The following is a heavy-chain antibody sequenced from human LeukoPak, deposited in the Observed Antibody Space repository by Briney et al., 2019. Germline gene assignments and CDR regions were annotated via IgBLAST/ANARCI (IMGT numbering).Heavy chain of an antibody. CDR2: ISSSGSNI. CDR1: GFTFSSYE. D-gene: IGHD6-19*01. J-gene: IGHJ4*02. Sequence: GGSLRLSCAASGFTFSSYELNWVRQAPGKGLEAVSYISSSGSNIYYADSVKGRFTISRDNAKNALYLQMNSLRAEDTAVYYCAREHCVSGWLYFDYWGQGTRVSVSS. V-gene: IGHV3-48*03. CDR3: AREHCVSGWLYFDY.